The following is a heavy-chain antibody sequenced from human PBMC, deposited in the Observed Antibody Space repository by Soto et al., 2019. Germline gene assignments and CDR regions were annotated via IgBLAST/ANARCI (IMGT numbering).Heavy chain of an antibody. CDR3: ARTLTPNPAEYFQH. D-gene: IGHD3-16*01. J-gene: IGHJ1*01. Sequence: ASVKVSCKASGYTFTSYGISWVRQAPGQGLEWMGIINPSGGSTTYAQKFQGRVTMTRDTSTSTVYMELSSLRSEDTAVYYCARTLTPNPAEYFQHWGQGTLVTVSS. CDR1: GYTFTSYG. V-gene: IGHV1-46*03. CDR2: INPSGGST.